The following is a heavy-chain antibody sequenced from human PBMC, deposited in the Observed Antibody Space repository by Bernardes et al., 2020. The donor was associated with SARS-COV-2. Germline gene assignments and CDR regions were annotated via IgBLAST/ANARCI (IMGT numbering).Heavy chain of an antibody. J-gene: IGHJ4*02. CDR1: GFTFGDYA. CDR2: IRSKTFGGTT. Sequence: GGSLRLSCTGSGFTFGDYALSWVRQAPGKGLEWVGFIRSKTFGGTTQYAASVKGRFTISRDDSRSIAFLQMSSLKTEDTAVYYCTGDGSGSYYSFTRDYWAQGTLVTVSS. D-gene: IGHD3-10*01. V-gene: IGHV3-49*04. CDR3: TGDGSGSYYSFTRDY.